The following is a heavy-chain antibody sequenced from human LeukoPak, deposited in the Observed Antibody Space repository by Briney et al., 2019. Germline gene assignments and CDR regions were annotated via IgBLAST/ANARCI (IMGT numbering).Heavy chain of an antibody. D-gene: IGHD2-15*01. V-gene: IGHV3-7*01. CDR2: IKQDGSAK. CDR3: ARFSGRN. J-gene: IGHJ4*02. CDR1: RFTFSSYW. Sequence: QAGGSLRLSCAASRFTFSSYWMSWVRQAPGKGLEWVANIKQDGSAKYYVDSVKGRFTISRDNAKNSLYLQMGSLRAEDTAVYYCARFSGRNWGQGTLVTVSS.